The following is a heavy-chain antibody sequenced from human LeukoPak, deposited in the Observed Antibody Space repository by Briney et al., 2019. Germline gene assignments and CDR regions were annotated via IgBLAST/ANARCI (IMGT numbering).Heavy chain of an antibody. CDR1: GFLFSSYW. J-gene: IGHJ4*02. V-gene: IGHV3-7*01. Sequence: GGSLRLSCAASGFLFSSYWMGWVRQAPGKGLEWVANIKRDGSERYYEDSVKGRFTIYRDNAQNSLYLQMNSLREEDAAVYYCARDKEAAVDFWSGYYPLWGQGTLVTVSS. CDR3: ARDKEAAVDFWSGYYPL. D-gene: IGHD3-3*01. CDR2: IKRDGSER.